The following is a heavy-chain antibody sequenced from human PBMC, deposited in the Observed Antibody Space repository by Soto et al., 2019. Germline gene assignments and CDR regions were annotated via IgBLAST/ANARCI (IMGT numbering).Heavy chain of an antibody. CDR1: GGSISTYY. V-gene: IGHV4-59*01. CDR2: IYYSGST. D-gene: IGHD1-26*01. CDR3: ARSRWDSNWFDP. Sequence: QVQLQESGPGLVKPSETLSLTCTVSGGSISTYYWSWIRQPPGKGLEWIGYIYYSGSTTYNPSLRSPVTISVDTSKNQFSLKLSPVTAADTAVYYCARSRWDSNWFDPWGQGILVTVSS. J-gene: IGHJ5*02.